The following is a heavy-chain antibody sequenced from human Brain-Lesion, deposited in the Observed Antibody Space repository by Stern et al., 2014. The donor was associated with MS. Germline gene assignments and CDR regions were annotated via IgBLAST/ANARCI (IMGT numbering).Heavy chain of an antibody. V-gene: IGHV3-30*18. J-gene: IGHJ4*02. CDR1: GFTFSRFG. Sequence: VQLVASGGGVVPPGRPLLLSCASSGFTFSRFGLPSVRPAPRPGLAWVAGISYDGSDKYYADSVKGRFTISRDNSKNTLYMEMNSLKVDDTAVYYCAKDRYCFPYVFDYWGRGSLVTVSS. CDR3: AKDRYCFPYVFDY. CDR2: ISYDGSDK. D-gene: IGHD3-16*02.